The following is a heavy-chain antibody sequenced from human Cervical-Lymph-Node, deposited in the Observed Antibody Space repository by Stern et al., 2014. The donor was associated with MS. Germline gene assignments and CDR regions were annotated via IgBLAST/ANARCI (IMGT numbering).Heavy chain of an antibody. D-gene: IGHD3-9*01. CDR1: GFSIRTSGVG. CDR2: IYSDEDK. CDR3: ARQGNVDWSPHSYYVMDV. V-gene: IGHV2-5*02. J-gene: IGHJ6*02. Sequence: QVTLKESGPTLVKPTETLTLTCSLSGFSIRTSGVGVGWIRQPPGKALEWLALIYSDEDKRYSPSLKSRLTVSQDTSKNQVFLTMTNMDPVDTATYYCARQGNVDWSPHSYYVMDVWGQGTTVTVTS.